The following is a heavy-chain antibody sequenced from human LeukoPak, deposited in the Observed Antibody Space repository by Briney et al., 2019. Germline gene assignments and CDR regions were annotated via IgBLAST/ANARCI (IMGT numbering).Heavy chain of an antibody. CDR2: IYYSGST. CDR3: ARDGEGCSSTSCYPERWFDP. J-gene: IGHJ5*02. D-gene: IGHD2-2*01. V-gene: IGHV4-59*01. Sequence: SETLSLTCTVSGGSISSYYWSWIRQPPGKGLEWIGYIYYSGSTNYNPSLKSRVTISVDTSKNQFSLKLSSVTAADTAVYYCARDGEGCSSTSCYPERWFDPWGQGTLVTVSS. CDR1: GGSISSYY.